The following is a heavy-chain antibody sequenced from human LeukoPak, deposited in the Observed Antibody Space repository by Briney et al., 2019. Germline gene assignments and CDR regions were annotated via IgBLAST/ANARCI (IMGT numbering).Heavy chain of an antibody. Sequence: SGTLSLTCTVSGGSISSYYWSWIRQPPGKGLEWIWYIYYSGGTNYNPYLKSRVSVSVDPSKNRFSLKLSSVTAADTAVYYCAGLRMITGAQWNYYYGMDGWGQGTTVSVCS. J-gene: IGHJ6*01. CDR1: GGSISSYY. CDR3: AGLRMITGAQWNYYYGMDG. CDR2: IYYSGGT. V-gene: IGHV4-59*08. D-gene: IGHD3-16*01.